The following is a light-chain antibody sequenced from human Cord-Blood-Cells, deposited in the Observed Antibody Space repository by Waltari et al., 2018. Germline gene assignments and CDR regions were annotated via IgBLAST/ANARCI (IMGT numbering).Light chain of an antibody. CDR3: QVWDSSTAHYV. J-gene: IGLJ1*01. CDR2: RES. V-gene: IGLV3-9*01. CDR1: NIGSKN. Sequence: SYELTQPLSVSVALGQTARITCGGNNIGSKNVHCDKQKPGQAPVLVIYRESNRPSGIPERFSGSNSGNTATLTISRAQAGDEADYYCQVWDSSTAHYVFGTGTKVTVL.